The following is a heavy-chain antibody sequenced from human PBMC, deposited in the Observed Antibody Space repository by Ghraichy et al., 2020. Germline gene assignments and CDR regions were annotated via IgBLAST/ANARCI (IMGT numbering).Heavy chain of an antibody. CDR3: ARASRDTSGYFDAFHI. V-gene: IGHV4-59*01. CDR1: GGSIPSYY. D-gene: IGHD3-22*01. J-gene: IGHJ3*02. Sequence: SETLSLTCTVSGGSIPSYYWSWIRQPPGKGLEWIAYIYYTGSTNYNPSLKSRVTILVDTSKNQFSLKLSSVTAADTAVYYCARASRDTSGYFDAFHIWGQGTMVTVSS. CDR2: IYYTGST.